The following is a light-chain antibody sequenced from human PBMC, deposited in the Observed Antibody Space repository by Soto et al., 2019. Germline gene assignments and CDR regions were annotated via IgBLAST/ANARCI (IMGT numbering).Light chain of an antibody. CDR1: QSIGRF. CDR2: DAS. J-gene: IGKJ5*01. V-gene: IGKV3-11*01. CDR3: QQRSSRPREIS. Sequence: VVWTQSPATLSLSPGERATLSCRASQSIGRFLAWYQHKPGQAPRLLIYDASNRATGIPARFSASGSETDFTLTISSLEPEDFAVYYCQQRSSRPREISFGQGTRLEIK.